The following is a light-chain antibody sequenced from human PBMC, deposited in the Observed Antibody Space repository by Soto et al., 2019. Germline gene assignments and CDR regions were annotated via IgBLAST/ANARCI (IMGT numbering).Light chain of an antibody. CDR2: LNSDGSH. CDR1: SGHSSYA. Sequence: QSVLTQSPSASASLGASVKLTCTLSSGHSSYAIAWHQQQPEKGPRYLMKLNSDGSHSKGDGIPDRFSGSSSGAERYLTISCLQSEDEADYYCQTWSTGIRVFGGGTKLTVL. CDR3: QTWSTGIRV. V-gene: IGLV4-69*01. J-gene: IGLJ3*02.